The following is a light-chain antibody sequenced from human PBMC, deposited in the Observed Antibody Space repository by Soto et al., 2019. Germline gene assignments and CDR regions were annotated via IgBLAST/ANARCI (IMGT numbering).Light chain of an antibody. CDR2: GAS. CDR1: QNVSSNY. V-gene: IGKV3-20*01. Sequence: EIVLTQSPGTLSLSPGERATLSCRASQNVSSNYLAWYQQKPGQAPRLLVYGASRRAAGIPDRFSGSGSGTDFTLTTNRLHAQAFAVSSCQQYGSSSMYTFGQGTKLEIK. J-gene: IGKJ2*01. CDR3: QQYGSSSMYT.